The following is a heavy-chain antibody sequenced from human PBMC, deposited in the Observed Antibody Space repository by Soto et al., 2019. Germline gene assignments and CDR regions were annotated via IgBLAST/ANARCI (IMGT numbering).Heavy chain of an antibody. Sequence: QVQLVQSGAEVKKPGASVQVSCKASGYTFSNYGISWVRQAPGQGLEWMGWISPYNGNTNYTQKLQGRVTMTTDTSTITAYMELRSLRSDDTAVYYCARDTAPLTMFAFWGQGTQVTVSS. CDR2: ISPYNGNT. V-gene: IGHV1-18*01. CDR1: GYTFSNYG. CDR3: ARDTAPLTMFAF. D-gene: IGHD3-10*01. J-gene: IGHJ4*02.